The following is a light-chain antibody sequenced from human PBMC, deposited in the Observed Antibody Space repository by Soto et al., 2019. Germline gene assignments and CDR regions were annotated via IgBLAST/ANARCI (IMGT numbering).Light chain of an antibody. CDR2: DVS. CDR1: QYVTSTY. Sequence: EIVLTQSPGTLSLSPGERATLSCRASQYVTSTYLAWFQQKPGQAPRLVIFDVSTRAAGIPDRFSGSGSGTDFTLTISRLEPEDFAVYYCQQYAGSLWTFGQGTKVEI. J-gene: IGKJ1*01. CDR3: QQYAGSLWT. V-gene: IGKV3-20*01.